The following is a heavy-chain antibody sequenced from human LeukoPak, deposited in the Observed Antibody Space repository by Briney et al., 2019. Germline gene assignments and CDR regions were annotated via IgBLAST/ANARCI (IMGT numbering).Heavy chain of an antibody. Sequence: GGSLRLSCVGSGFTFSKYTMSWVRQVPGKGLEWVAGIYGGTTPTTFYSDSVKGRFTISRDNSMNTVYLQVNGLRAEDTAIYYCAKDLTPDGAWDIDYWGQGTPITVSS. CDR2: IYGGTTPTT. V-gene: IGHV3-23*01. D-gene: IGHD3-9*01. CDR1: GFTFSKYT. J-gene: IGHJ4*02. CDR3: AKDLTPDGAWDIDY.